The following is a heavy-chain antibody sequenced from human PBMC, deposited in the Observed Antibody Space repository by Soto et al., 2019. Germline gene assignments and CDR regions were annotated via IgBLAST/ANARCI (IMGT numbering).Heavy chain of an antibody. V-gene: IGHV3-23*01. D-gene: IGHD3-10*01. J-gene: IGHJ4*02. CDR3: AKAHTYYYGSGSPLAFDY. Sequence: GGSLRLSCAASGFTFSSYAMSWVRQAPGKGLEWVSAISGSGGSTYYADSVKGRFTISRDNSKNTLYLQMNSLRAEDTAVYYCAKAHTYYYGSGSPLAFDYWGQGTLVTVSS. CDR1: GFTFSSYA. CDR2: ISGSGGST.